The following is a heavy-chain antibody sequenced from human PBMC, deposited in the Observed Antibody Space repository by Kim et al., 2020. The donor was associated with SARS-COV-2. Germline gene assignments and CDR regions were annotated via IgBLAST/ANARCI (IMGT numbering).Heavy chain of an antibody. CDR2: ISGNGGST. V-gene: IGHV3-23*01. D-gene: IGHD3-10*01. Sequence: GGSLRLCCAASGFTFSSYAMSWVRQAPGKGLEWVSGISGNGGSTYYADSVKGRFPISRDNSKNTLYLQMNSLRAEDTAVYYCAKSGPSEYYGSGRYFDLWGRGTLVTVSS. J-gene: IGHJ2*01. CDR3: AKSGPSEYYGSGRYFDL. CDR1: GFTFSSYA.